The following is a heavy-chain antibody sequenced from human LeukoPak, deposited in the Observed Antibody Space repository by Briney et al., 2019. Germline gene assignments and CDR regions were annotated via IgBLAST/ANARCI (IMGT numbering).Heavy chain of an antibody. CDR2: ISGSGGST. CDR3: AKDSSGWYNIDYFDY. Sequence: GGSLRLSCAASGFTFSSYAMHWVRQAPGKGLEWVSAISGSGGSTYYADSVKGRFTISRDNSKNTLYLQMNSLRAEDTAVYYCAKDSSGWYNIDYFDYWGQGTLVTVSS. D-gene: IGHD6-19*01. CDR1: GFTFSSYA. J-gene: IGHJ4*02. V-gene: IGHV3-23*01.